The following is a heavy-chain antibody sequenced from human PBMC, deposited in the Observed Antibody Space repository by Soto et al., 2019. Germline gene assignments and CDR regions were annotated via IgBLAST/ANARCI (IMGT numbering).Heavy chain of an antibody. CDR1: GFTFSSYS. D-gene: IGHD2-2*01. CDR2: ISSSSSTI. CDR3: ARDRGSTSNLNYYFLDV. J-gene: IGHJ6*03. Sequence: GGSLRLSCAASGFTFSSYSMNWVRQAPGKGLEWVSYISSSSSTIYYADSVKGRFTISRDNAKNSLYLQMNSLRAEDTAVYYCARDRGSTSNLNYYFLDVWGKGTTVTVSS. V-gene: IGHV3-48*01.